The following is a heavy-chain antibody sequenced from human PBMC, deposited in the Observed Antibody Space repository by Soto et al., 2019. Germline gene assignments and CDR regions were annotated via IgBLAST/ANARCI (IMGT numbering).Heavy chain of an antibody. D-gene: IGHD2-21*01. CDR3: ASRVLCDMDV. CDR1: GDTFTTNF. CDR2: INPNSGAT. V-gene: IGHV1-46*01. Sequence: QEQLVQSGAEVKEPGASLKVSCKASGDTFTTNFIHWVRQAPGQGLEWMGRINPNSGATLYAQEFQGRLTLTTDTSPSTVSLDLTGLKPEDSAVYYCASRVLCDMDVWGQGTTVTVSS. J-gene: IGHJ6*02.